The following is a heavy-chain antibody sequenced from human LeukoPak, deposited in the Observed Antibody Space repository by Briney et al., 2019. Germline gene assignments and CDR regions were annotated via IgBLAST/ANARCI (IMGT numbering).Heavy chain of an antibody. CDR1: GGSFSGYY. J-gene: IGHJ3*02. D-gene: IGHD6-19*01. V-gene: IGHV4-34*01. CDR2: INHSGST. Sequence: SETLSLTCAVYGGSFSGYYWSWIRQPPGKGLEWIGEINHSGSTNYNPSLKSRVTISVDTSKNQFSLKLSSVTAADTAVYYCARTLYSSGWYPSRSFDIWGQGTMVTVSS. CDR3: ARTLYSSGWYPSRSFDI.